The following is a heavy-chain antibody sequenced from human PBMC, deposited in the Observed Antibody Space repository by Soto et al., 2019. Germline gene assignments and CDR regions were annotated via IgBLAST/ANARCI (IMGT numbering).Heavy chain of an antibody. D-gene: IGHD1-20*01. J-gene: IGHJ4*02. V-gene: IGHV4-39*01. CDR1: GGSISGSYYY. CDR2: VFYTGFT. Sequence: QLQLQESGPGLVKPSETLSVTCGVSGGSISGSYYYRGWLRQSPGRGPEWIGSVFYTGFTSYNPSLESRVSVSVDTSKNQFSLKVSAVTAADTAVYYCASSQKGYNWNYFDHWGQGALVTVAS. CDR3: ASSQKGYNWNYFDH.